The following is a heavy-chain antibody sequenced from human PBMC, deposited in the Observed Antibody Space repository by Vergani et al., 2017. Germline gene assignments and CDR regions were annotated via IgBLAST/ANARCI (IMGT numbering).Heavy chain of an antibody. D-gene: IGHD3-10*01. CDR2: IYYSGST. V-gene: IGHV4-59*01. Sequence: QVQLQESGPGLVKPSETLSLTCTVSGGSISSYYWSWIRQPPGKGLEWIGYIYYSGSTNYNPSLKSRVTISVDTSKNQFSLKLSYVTAADTAVYYCARGMDYMGYWGQGTLVTVSS. J-gene: IGHJ4*02. CDR3: ARGMDYMGY. CDR1: GGSISSYY.